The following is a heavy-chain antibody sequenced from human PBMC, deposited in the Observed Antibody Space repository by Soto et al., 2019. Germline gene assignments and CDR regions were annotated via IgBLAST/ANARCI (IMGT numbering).Heavy chain of an antibody. CDR3: ARDLGGSLDY. V-gene: IGHV3-30-3*01. D-gene: IGHD1-26*01. J-gene: IGHJ4*02. CDR1: GFTFSSYA. CDR2: ISSDGSDK. Sequence: VGSLRLSCAASGFTFSSYAMHWVRQAPGKGLEWVALISSDGSDKYYADSVKGRFTISRDNSKNTLYLQMNSLRTEDTAVYYCARDLGGSLDYWGQGTLVTVSS.